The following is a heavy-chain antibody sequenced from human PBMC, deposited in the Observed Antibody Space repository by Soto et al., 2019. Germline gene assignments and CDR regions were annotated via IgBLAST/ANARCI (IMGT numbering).Heavy chain of an antibody. V-gene: IGHV4-59*01. J-gene: IGHJ3*02. Sequence: QVQLQESGPGLVKPSETLSLTCTVSGGSISSYYWSWIRQPPGKGLEWIGYIYYSGSTNYNPSLKSRVTISVDTSKNQFSLKLSSVTAAETAVYYCARSMATVTTDAFDAFDIWGQGTMVTVSS. CDR2: IYYSGST. CDR3: ARSMATVTTDAFDAFDI. D-gene: IGHD4-17*01. CDR1: GGSISSYY.